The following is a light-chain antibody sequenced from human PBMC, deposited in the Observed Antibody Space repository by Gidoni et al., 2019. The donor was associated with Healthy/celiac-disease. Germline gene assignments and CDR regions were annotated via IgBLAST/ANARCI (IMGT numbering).Light chain of an antibody. Sequence: DIVFTQPPCPLSLSPGERATLSCSASQSVSSSYLAWYQQKPGQAPRLLSYDASSRATGIPDRLSGSGSGTDFTMTISRREQEDLEVYDGQQYGSSLIFTFGPXTKVDIK. CDR3: QQYGSSLIFT. CDR2: DAS. J-gene: IGKJ3*01. V-gene: IGKV3-20*01. CDR1: QSVSSSY.